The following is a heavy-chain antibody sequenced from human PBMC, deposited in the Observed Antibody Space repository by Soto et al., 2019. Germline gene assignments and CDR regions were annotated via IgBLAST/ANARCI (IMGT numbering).Heavy chain of an antibody. CDR2: IFYSGST. Sequence: ASETLSLTCTVSGGSISSYYWSWIRQPPGKGLEWIGHIFYSGSTEYNPSLKSRVTISVDTSKTQFSLKLSSVTAADTAVYYCARDRKKVTWYYGLDVWGQGTTVTVSS. CDR1: GGSISSYY. D-gene: IGHD2-21*02. CDR3: ARDRKKVTWYYGLDV. J-gene: IGHJ6*02. V-gene: IGHV4-59*01.